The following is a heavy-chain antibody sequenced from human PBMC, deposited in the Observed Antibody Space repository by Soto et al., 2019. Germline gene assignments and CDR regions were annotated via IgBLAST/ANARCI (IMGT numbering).Heavy chain of an antibody. Sequence: EVHLLESGGGLVQPGGSLRLSCAASAFSFSNYAMSWVRQAPGKGLEWVSGVSGSGDSTYYADSVKGRFTISRDNSKNTLYLQMKSLRAEDTAVYYCAKGSSWYRDFDYWGQGTLVTVSS. V-gene: IGHV3-23*01. CDR3: AKGSSWYRDFDY. D-gene: IGHD6-13*01. CDR1: AFSFSNYA. CDR2: VSGSGDST. J-gene: IGHJ4*02.